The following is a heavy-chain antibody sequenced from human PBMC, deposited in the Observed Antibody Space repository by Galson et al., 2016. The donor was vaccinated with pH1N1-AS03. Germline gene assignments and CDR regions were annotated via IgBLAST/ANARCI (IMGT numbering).Heavy chain of an antibody. CDR1: GFTFNKYV. J-gene: IGHJ3*01. Sequence: SLRLSCAGSGFTFNKYVMHWVRQAPGKGLEYVSGVYPNGVSPHYADSVKDRFTISRDNSKNTLSLQMSSLTTEDTAVYYCVKDLTGWGAFDFWGQGTVATVSS. CDR2: VYPNGVSP. V-gene: IGHV3-64D*06. CDR3: VKDLTGWGAFDF. D-gene: IGHD6-19*01.